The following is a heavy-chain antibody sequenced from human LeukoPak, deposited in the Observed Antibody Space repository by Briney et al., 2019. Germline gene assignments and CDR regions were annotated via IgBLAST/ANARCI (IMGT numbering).Heavy chain of an antibody. CDR3: ARGQDAFKTGY. CDR2: IHPSGIT. CDR1: GGSLTISHYY. J-gene: IGHJ4*02. V-gene: IGHV4-31*03. D-gene: IGHD5-24*01. Sequence: SETLSLTCTVSGGSLTISHYYWTWIRQHPGKGLEWIGYIHPSGITDYNPSLQCRVTMSLDTSQNQFSLKLTSVTAADTAIYYCARGQDAFKTGYWGQGTLVTVSS.